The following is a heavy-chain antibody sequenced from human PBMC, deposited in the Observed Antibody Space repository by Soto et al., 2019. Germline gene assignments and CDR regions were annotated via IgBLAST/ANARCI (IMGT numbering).Heavy chain of an antibody. V-gene: IGHV3-23*01. CDR2: ISASGGST. Sequence: GGSLRLSCAPSGLTFSSYAMSWVRQAPGKGLEWVSAISASGGSTYYADSVKSRFTISRDNSKNTLYLQMNSLRAEDTAVYYCAKVFNWIAPWDIWGQGTMVTVSS. D-gene: IGHD1-20*01. CDR3: AKVFNWIAPWDI. J-gene: IGHJ3*02. CDR1: GLTFSSYA.